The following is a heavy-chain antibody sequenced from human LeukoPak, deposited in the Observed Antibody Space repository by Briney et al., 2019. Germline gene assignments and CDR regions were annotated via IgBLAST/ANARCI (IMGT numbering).Heavy chain of an antibody. Sequence: GGSLRLSCVASGFTFTSYSMNWVRQAPGRGLEWVSSISSTSKYIDFADSLKGRFTISRDNAKNSLYLQMNSLRAEDTAVYYCARGKEGFYGMDVWGQGTTVTVSS. J-gene: IGHJ6*02. CDR2: ISSTSKYI. V-gene: IGHV3-21*01. CDR1: GFTFTSYS. CDR3: ARGKEGFYGMDV.